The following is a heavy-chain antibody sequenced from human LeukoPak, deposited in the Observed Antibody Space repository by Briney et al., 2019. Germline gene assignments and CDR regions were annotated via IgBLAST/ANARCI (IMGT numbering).Heavy chain of an antibody. CDR2: INPNSGGT. Sequence: ASVKVSFKASGYTFTVYYMHWVRQAPGQGLELIGWINPNSGGTNYAQKFQGRVSITRDTSISTASLDLNGLRSDDTAVYYCARVPKRGNWVDPWGQGTRVTVSS. CDR3: ARVPKRGNWVDP. V-gene: IGHV1-2*02. CDR1: GYTFTVYY. J-gene: IGHJ5*02.